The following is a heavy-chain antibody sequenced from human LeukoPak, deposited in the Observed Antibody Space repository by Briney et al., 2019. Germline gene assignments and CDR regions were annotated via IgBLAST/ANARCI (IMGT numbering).Heavy chain of an antibody. D-gene: IGHD5-12*01. Sequence: GSLRLSCAASGFTFSNYGIHWVREAPGKGLEWVAFIRYDGSNKYYADSVKGRFTISRDNSKKTLYLQMNSLRAEDTAVYYCAKDRGLSGYDSMDYWGQGTLVTVSS. CDR1: GFTFSNYG. V-gene: IGHV3-30*02. CDR3: AKDRGLSGYDSMDY. J-gene: IGHJ4*02. CDR2: IRYDGSNK.